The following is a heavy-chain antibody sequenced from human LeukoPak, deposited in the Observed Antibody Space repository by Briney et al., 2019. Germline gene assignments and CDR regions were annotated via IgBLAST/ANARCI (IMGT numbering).Heavy chain of an antibody. J-gene: IGHJ5*02. CDR2: INPNSGGT. Sequence: ASVKVSCKASGYTFTGYYMHWVRQAPGQGLEWMGWINPNSGGTNYAQKFQGRVTMTRDTSISTAYMELGRLRSDDTAVYYCARVTYYDFWSGYSSDNWFDPWGQGTLVTVSS. D-gene: IGHD3-3*01. V-gene: IGHV1-2*02. CDR1: GYTFTGYY. CDR3: ARVTYYDFWSGYSSDNWFDP.